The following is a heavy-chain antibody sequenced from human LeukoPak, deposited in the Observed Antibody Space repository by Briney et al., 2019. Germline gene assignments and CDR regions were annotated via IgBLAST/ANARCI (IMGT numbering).Heavy chain of an antibody. CDR2: ISAYNGNT. D-gene: IGHD3-22*01. J-gene: IGHJ4*02. V-gene: IGHV1-18*01. CDR3: ARDWGSPTWYYYDSSGQLCDH. Sequence: ASVKVSCRASGYTFTSYGISWVRQAPGQGLEWMGWISAYNGNTNYAQKLQGRVTMTTDTSTSTAYMELRSLRSDDTAVYYCARDWGSPTWYYYDSSGQLCDHWGQGTLVTVSS. CDR1: GYTFTSYG.